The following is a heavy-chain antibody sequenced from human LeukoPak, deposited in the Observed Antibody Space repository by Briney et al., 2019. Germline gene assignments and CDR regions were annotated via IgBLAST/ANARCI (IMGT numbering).Heavy chain of an antibody. V-gene: IGHV3-21*01. Sequence: GGSLRLSCAASGFDFSDYTINWVRQAPGKGLEWLSSISSNSRYIYYADSVKGRLTVSRDNAKNSVYLQMNNLSGEDSAVYYCARDGLGSYDFWGQGTLVTVSS. J-gene: IGHJ4*02. D-gene: IGHD3-10*01. CDR1: GFDFSDYT. CDR3: ARDGLGSYDF. CDR2: ISSNSRYI.